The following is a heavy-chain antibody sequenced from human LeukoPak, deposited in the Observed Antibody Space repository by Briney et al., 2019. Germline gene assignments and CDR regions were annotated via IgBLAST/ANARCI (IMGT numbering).Heavy chain of an antibody. V-gene: IGHV3-23*05. D-gene: IGHD3-3*01. Sequence: QPGGSLRLSCAASGFTFSNYAMTWVRQAPGKGLEWVAIITNSGSTTYYADSVKGRFTISRDNSETTLRLQMNSLRADDTATYYCAKGVPLSGRTTHFDYWGQGTLVIVSS. CDR1: GFTFSNYA. J-gene: IGHJ4*02. CDR2: ITNSGSTT. CDR3: AKGVPLSGRTTHFDY.